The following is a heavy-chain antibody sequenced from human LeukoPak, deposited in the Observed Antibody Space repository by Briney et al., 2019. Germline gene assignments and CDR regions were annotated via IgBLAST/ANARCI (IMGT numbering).Heavy chain of an antibody. Sequence: GGSLRLSCAASGFTVITNDMTWVRQAPGKGLEWVSALYSDGNTKYADSVQGRFTISRDNSKNALYLEMNSLSPDDTAVYYCARGVEPLAANTLAYWGQGTLVTVSS. CDR2: LYSDGNT. CDR1: GFTVITND. J-gene: IGHJ4*02. V-gene: IGHV3-53*01. D-gene: IGHD1-14*01. CDR3: ARGVEPLAANTLAY.